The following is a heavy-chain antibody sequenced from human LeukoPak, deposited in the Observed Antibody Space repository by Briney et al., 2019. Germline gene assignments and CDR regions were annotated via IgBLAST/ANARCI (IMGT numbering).Heavy chain of an antibody. J-gene: IGHJ2*01. CDR2: IYYSGST. CDR3: ARDLEWLVPTSRYFDL. D-gene: IGHD6-19*01. CDR1: GGSISSGDYY. V-gene: IGHV4-30-4*01. Sequence: PSQTLSLTCTVSGGSISSGDYYWSWVRQPPGKGLEWIGYIYYSGSTYYNPSLKSRVTISVDTSKNQFSLKLSSVTAADTAVYYCARDLEWLVPTSRYFDLWGRGTLVTVSS.